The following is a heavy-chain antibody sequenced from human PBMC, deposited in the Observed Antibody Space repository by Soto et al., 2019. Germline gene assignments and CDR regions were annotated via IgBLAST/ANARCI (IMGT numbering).Heavy chain of an antibody. D-gene: IGHD2-2*01. J-gene: IGHJ4*02. CDR3: ARVPQGRYQGDN. V-gene: IGHV3-74*01. CDR2: INPAGTIT. CDR1: GFTFSTYW. Sequence: EVQLVESGGDLVQPGGSLRLSCEASGFTFSTYWMHWVLHTPGKGLVWVSRINPAGTITHYADSVKGRFAVFRDSAKITLYLPMNSLRAEDTAVYYCARVPQGRYQGDNWGQGTLVTVSS.